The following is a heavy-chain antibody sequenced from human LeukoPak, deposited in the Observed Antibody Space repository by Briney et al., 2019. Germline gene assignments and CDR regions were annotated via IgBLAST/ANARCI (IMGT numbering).Heavy chain of an antibody. CDR2: IYSGGST. CDR1: GFTVSSNY. D-gene: IGHD3-10*01. CDR3: ARESGSGNRDFDY. J-gene: IGHJ4*02. V-gene: IGHV3-66*01. Sequence: GGSLRLSCAASGFTVSSNYMYWVRQAPGKGLEWVSVIYSGGSTYYADSVKGRFTISRDNSKNTLYLQMNSLRVEDTAVYYCARESGSGNRDFDYWGQGTLVTVSS.